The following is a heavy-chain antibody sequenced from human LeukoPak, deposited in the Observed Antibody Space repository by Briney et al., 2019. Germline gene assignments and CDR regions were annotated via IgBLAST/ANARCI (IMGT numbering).Heavy chain of an antibody. CDR2: ISGSGGRI. CDR1: GFTFSSYA. D-gene: IGHD1-26*01. Sequence: PGGSLRLSCAASGFTFSSYAMSWVRQAPGKGLEWVSAISGSGGRIYYGASVKGRFTISRDNSKNTLNLQMNSLRAEDTAVYYCATSKYSGSYWSQGTLVTVSS. CDR3: ATSKYSGSY. V-gene: IGHV3-23*01. J-gene: IGHJ4*02.